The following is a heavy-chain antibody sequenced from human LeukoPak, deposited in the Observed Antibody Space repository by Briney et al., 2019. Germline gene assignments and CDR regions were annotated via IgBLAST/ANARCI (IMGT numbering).Heavy chain of an antibody. CDR1: GFTFSSYS. CDR3: AREWESRGGDRFDP. Sequence: PGGSLRLSCAASGFTFSSYSMNWVRQAPGKGLEWVSYISSSSTTIQYSDSVRGRFTISRDNAKNSLYLQMRSLRAEDTAVYYCAREWESRGGDRFDPWGQGTLVTVSS. V-gene: IGHV3-48*04. CDR2: ISSSSTTI. D-gene: IGHD1-26*01. J-gene: IGHJ5*02.